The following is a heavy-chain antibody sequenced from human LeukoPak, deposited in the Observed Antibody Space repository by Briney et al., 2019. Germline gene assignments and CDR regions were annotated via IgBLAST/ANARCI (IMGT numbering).Heavy chain of an antibody. V-gene: IGHV4-4*07. CDR2: IYTSGST. J-gene: IGHJ6*03. D-gene: IGHD6-25*01. CDR3: ARDYRSVLPRYYYYYCMDV. CDR1: GGPISSYY. Sequence: SETLSLTCTVSGGPISSYYWSWIRQPAGKGLEWIGRIYTSGSTNYNPSLKSRVTMSVDTSKNQFSLKLSSVTAADTAVYYCARDYRSVLPRYYYYYCMDVWGKGTTVTVSS.